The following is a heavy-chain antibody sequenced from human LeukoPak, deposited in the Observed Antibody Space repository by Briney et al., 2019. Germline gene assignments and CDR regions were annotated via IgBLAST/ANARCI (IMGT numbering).Heavy chain of an antibody. V-gene: IGHV3-7*01. Sequence: GGSLRLSCAASGFTFSNYWMSWVRQAPGKGLEWVANIRQDGNEKYYMDSVKGRFTISRDNAKTSLYLQISSLRVEDTAVYYCARDLGIGRFDSWGQGSLVTVSS. D-gene: IGHD7-27*01. CDR3: ARDLGIGRFDS. J-gene: IGHJ4*02. CDR2: IRQDGNEK. CDR1: GFTFSNYW.